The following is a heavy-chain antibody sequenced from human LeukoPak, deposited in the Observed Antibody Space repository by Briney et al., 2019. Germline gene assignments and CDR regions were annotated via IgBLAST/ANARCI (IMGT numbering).Heavy chain of an antibody. Sequence: SETLSLTCSVSGGSISSYYWGWIRQPPGKGLEWIGYIYYSGSTNYNPSLKSRVTISVDTSKNQFSLKLSSVTAADTAVYYCARAHITGDLTNWGQGTLVTVSS. CDR1: GGSISSYY. V-gene: IGHV4-59*08. CDR3: ARAHITGDLTN. D-gene: IGHD7-27*01. CDR2: IYYSGST. J-gene: IGHJ4*02.